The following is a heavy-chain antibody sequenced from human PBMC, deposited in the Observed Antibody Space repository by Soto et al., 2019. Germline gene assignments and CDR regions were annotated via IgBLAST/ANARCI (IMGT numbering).Heavy chain of an antibody. CDR2: INYSGST. D-gene: IGHD5-18*01. V-gene: IGHV4-34*01. J-gene: IGHJ4*02. CDR1: GGSFSGYY. CDR3: ARDANGYKYGSYFDY. Sequence: SETLSLTCSVSGGSFSGYYWSWIRQPPGKGLEWIGEINYSGSTSYNPSLKSRVTVSVDSSKNQFSLNLNSVSAADTAIYFCARDANGYKYGSYFDYWGQGALVTV.